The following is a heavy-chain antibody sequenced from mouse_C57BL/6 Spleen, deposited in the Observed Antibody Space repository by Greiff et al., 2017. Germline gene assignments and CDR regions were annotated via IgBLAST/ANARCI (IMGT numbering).Heavy chain of an antibody. D-gene: IGHD2-1*01. CDR2: IDPETGGT. CDR1: GYTFTDYE. CDR3: TRWVYYGNYEDY. V-gene: IGHV1-15*01. J-gene: IGHJ2*01. Sequence: VQLQESGAELVRPGASVTLSCKASGYTFTDYEMHWVKQTPVHGLEWIGAIDPETGGTAYNQKFKGKAILTADKSSSTAYMELRSLTSEDSAVYYCTRWVYYGNYEDYLGQGTTLTVSS.